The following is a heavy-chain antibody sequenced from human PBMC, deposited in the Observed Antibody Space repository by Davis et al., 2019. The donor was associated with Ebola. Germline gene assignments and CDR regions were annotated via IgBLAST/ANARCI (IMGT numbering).Heavy chain of an antibody. D-gene: IGHD7-27*01. CDR1: GYTFIGYY. CDR2: INPNSSGT. Sequence: ASVKVSCKASGYTFIGYYMHWVRQAPGQGLEWMGWINPNSSGTNYAQKFQGRVTMTRDTSISTAYMELSRLRSDDTAVYYCARTGGPGYYYYYYGMDVWGQGITVTVSS. V-gene: IGHV1-2*02. J-gene: IGHJ6*02. CDR3: ARTGGPGYYYYYYGMDV.